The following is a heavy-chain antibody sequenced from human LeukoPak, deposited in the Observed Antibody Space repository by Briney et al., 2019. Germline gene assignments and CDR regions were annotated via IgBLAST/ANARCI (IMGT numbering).Heavy chain of an antibody. D-gene: IGHD2-2*01. J-gene: IGHJ4*02. CDR3: TRLTGDDCSSTSCRDY. Sequence: GGSLKLSCAALGFPFSGLAMHWVRQASGKGLDWVGRIRSKANSYATAYAASVKGRFTISRDDSKNTAYLQMNSLKTEDTAVYYCTRLTGDDCSSTSCRDYWGQGTLVTVSS. V-gene: IGHV3-73*01. CDR2: IRSKANSYAT. CDR1: GFPFSGLA.